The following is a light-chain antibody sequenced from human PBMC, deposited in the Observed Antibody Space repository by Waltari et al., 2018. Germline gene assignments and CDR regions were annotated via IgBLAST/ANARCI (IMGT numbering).Light chain of an antibody. CDR3: QQYNSYSLLT. J-gene: IGKJ4*01. V-gene: IGKV1-5*03. Sequence: DIQMTKSPSTLSASFGDRFTITCRASQSISNWLAWYQQKPGKAPKPLIYKASTLESGVPLRFSGSGSGTEFTLTITILQLHDFATSNCQQYNSYSLLTFGGGTKVEIK. CDR1: QSISNW. CDR2: KAS.